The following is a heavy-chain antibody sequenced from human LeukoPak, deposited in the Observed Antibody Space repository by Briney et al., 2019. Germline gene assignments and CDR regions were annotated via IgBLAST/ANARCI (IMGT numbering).Heavy chain of an antibody. CDR2: IYYTGNT. V-gene: IGHV4-61*08. CDR3: ARGAHEAAGVLNY. J-gene: IGHJ4*02. CDR1: GGSISSGGYS. Sequence: PSQTLSLTCAVSGGSISSGGYSWSWIRQPPGKGLEWIGYIYYTGNTNYNPSLKSRVTISIDTSRNQFSLKLSSVTAADTAVYYCARGAHEAAGVLNYWGQGSLVTVSS. D-gene: IGHD6-13*01.